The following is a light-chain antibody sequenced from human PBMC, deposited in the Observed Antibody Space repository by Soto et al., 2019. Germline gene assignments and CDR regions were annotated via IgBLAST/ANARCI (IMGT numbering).Light chain of an antibody. Sequence: EIVMTQSPATLSVSPGERATLSCRASQSVSSNLAWYQQKPGQAPRLLIYSASTRATGIPARFSGSGSGTEFTLTISNLHSEDFAVYYCQQYHKWPPYSFGLGTKLE. J-gene: IGKJ2*01. CDR2: SAS. CDR3: QQYHKWPPYS. V-gene: IGKV3-15*01. CDR1: QSVSSN.